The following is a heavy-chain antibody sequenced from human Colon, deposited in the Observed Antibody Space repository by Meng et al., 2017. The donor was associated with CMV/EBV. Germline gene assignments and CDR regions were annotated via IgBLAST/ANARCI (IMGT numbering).Heavy chain of an antibody. CDR3: ARDSRSRGRLDY. CDR1: GFTFSSYA. Sequence: GGSLRLSCAASGFTFSSYAMHWVRQAPGKGLEWVTVISYDGTNKYYADSVKGRFTISRDNSKNTLYLQMNSLRTEDTAVYYCARDSRSRGRLDYWGQGTLVTVSS. V-gene: IGHV3-30*04. J-gene: IGHJ4*02. CDR2: ISYDGTNK. D-gene: IGHD2-2*01.